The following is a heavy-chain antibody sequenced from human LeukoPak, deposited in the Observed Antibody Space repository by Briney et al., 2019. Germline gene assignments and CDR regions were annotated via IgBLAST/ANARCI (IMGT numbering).Heavy chain of an antibody. D-gene: IGHD3-22*01. CDR3: AKYYYDSSAWGAFDY. J-gene: IGHJ4*02. CDR1: GFTFSSYA. Sequence: GGSLRLSCAAPGFTFSSYAMSWVRQAPGKGLEWVSAISGSGGSTYYADSVKGRFTISRDNSKNTLYLQMNSLRAEDTAVYYCAKYYYDSSAWGAFDYWGQGTLVTVSS. V-gene: IGHV3-23*01. CDR2: ISGSGGST.